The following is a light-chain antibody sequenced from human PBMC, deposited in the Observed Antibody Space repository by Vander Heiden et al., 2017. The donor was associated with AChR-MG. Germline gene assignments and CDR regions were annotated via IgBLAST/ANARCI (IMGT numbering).Light chain of an antibody. CDR1: QSLHES. J-gene: IGKJ1*01. V-gene: IGKV3-11*01. CDR2: LAS. CDR3: QRRGDWPRT. Sequence: EIVLTQSPATPALSTGERATLFCRASQSLHESLGWYQQRPGQAPKLLMYLASNRATGIPDRFIGSGSGTVFTLTISSLEPEDFAVYYCQRRGDWPRTFGQGTKVELK.